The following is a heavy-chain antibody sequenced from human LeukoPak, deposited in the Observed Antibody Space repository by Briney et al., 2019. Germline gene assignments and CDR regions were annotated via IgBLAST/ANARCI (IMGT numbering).Heavy chain of an antibody. CDR2: IDYGGST. V-gene: IGHV4-31*03. J-gene: IGHJ4*02. Sequence: SETLSLTCTVSGGSISSGAYYWSWICQHPGKGLEWIGYIDYGGSTYYSPSLKSRIIISVDTSKTQFSLKLSSVTAADTAVYYCARDLAAGAGYFDYWGQGTLVTVSS. CDR3: ARDLAAGAGYFDY. CDR1: GGSISSGAYY. D-gene: IGHD6-25*01.